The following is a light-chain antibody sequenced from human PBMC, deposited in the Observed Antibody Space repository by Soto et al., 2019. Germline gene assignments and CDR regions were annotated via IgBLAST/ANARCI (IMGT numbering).Light chain of an antibody. CDR3: QQYKSYPWT. Sequence: DIQLTQSPSTLSASVGDTVTISCRASESLIGWLAWYQQRPGSDPKLLIYDASSLEGGVPSRFTGDGSGTEFSLTIASLQPDDFGTYYCQQYKSYPWTFGQGTKVDLK. CDR2: DAS. J-gene: IGKJ1*01. V-gene: IGKV1-5*01. CDR1: ESLIGW.